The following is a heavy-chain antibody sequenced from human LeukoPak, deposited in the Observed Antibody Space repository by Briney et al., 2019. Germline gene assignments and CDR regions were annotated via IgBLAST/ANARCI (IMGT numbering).Heavy chain of an antibody. J-gene: IGHJ4*02. CDR1: GFTFSSYT. V-gene: IGHV3-23*01. Sequence: GGSLRLSCAASGFTFSSYTMSWVRQAPGTGLEWVSAISGSGGSTYYADSVKGRFTISRDNSKNTLYLQMNSLRAEDTAVYYCAKDTTYYYDSSGLYYFDYWGQGTLVTVFS. D-gene: IGHD3-22*01. CDR3: AKDTTYYYDSSGLYYFDY. CDR2: ISGSGGST.